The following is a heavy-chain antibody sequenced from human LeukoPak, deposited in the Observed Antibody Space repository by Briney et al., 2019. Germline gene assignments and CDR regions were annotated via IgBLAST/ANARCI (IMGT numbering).Heavy chain of an antibody. J-gene: IGHJ4*02. V-gene: IGHV1-8*03. D-gene: IGHD5-18*01. Sequence: ASVKVSCKASGYTFTSYDINWVRQATGQGLEWMGWMNPNSGNTGYAQKFQGRVTITRNTSISTAYMELSSLRSEDTAVYYCARGRLHPDTAMVYYFDYWGQGTLVTVSS. CDR1: GYTFTSYD. CDR3: ARGRLHPDTAMVYYFDY. CDR2: MNPNSGNT.